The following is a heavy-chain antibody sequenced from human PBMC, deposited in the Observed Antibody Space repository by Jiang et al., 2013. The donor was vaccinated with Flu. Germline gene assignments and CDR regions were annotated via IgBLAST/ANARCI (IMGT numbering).Heavy chain of an antibody. CDR2: ISAYNGNT. CDR1: GYTFTSYG. D-gene: IGHD2-2*01. J-gene: IGHJ6*02. V-gene: IGHV1-18*01. Sequence: GAEVKKPGASVKVSCKASGYTFTSYGISWVRQAPGQGLEWMGWISAYNGNTNYAQKLQGRVTMTTDTSTSTAYMELRSLRSDDTAVYYCARESVVVPAAWRYGMDVWGQGTTVTVSS. CDR3: ARESVVVPAAWRYGMDV.